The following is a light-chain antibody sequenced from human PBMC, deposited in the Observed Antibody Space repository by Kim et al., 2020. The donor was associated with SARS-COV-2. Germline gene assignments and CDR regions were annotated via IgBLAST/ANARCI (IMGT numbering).Light chain of an antibody. CDR3: QQRANWPIT. CDR2: DAS. Sequence: EIVLTQSPDTLSLSPGERGTLSCRASQNIFTYLAWYQQKPGQSPRLLIYDASKRATGIPTRFSGSASGTEFTLTINSLEAEDFAVYYCQQRANWPITFGQGTRLEIK. J-gene: IGKJ5*01. CDR1: QNIFTY. V-gene: IGKV3-11*01.